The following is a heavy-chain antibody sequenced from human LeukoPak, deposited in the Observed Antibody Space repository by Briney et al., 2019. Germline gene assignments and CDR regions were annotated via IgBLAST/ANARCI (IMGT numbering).Heavy chain of an antibody. CDR2: IYYSGST. CDR3: ARRPRNDILTGTPFDY. V-gene: IGHV4-59*01. CDR1: GGSISSYY. Sequence: SETLSLTCTVSGGSISSYYWSWIRQRPGKGLEWIGYIYYSGSTDSNPSLKSRVTISVDTSKNQFSLKLRSVTAADTAVYYCARRPRNDILTGTPFDYWGQGILVTVSS. D-gene: IGHD3-9*01. J-gene: IGHJ4*02.